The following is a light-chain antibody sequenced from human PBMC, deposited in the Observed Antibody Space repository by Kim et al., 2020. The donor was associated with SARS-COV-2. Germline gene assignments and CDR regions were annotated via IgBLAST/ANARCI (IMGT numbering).Light chain of an antibody. CDR2: YDS. V-gene: IGLV3-21*04. CDR1: NIGSKS. CDR3: QVWDGGHPV. J-gene: IGLJ3*02. Sequence: VAPGQTARITCQGNNIGSKSVHWCQQRPGQAPVLVIFYDSDRPSGIPERFSGSKSGNTATLTINRVEAGDEADYFCQVWDGGHPVFGGGTQLTVL.